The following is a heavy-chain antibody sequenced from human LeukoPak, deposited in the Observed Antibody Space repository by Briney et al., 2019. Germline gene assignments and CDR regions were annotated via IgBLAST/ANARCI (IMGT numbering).Heavy chain of an antibody. CDR3: AKVSYYGSGSDWFDP. D-gene: IGHD3-10*01. CDR2: ISGSGGST. J-gene: IGHJ5*02. V-gene: IGHV3-23*01. Sequence: GGSLRLSCAASGFTFSSYGMSWVRQAPGKGLEWVSAISGSGGSTYYADSVKGRFTISRDNSKNTLYLQMNSLRAEDTAVYYCAKVSYYGSGSDWFDPWGQGTLVTVSS. CDR1: GFTFSSYG.